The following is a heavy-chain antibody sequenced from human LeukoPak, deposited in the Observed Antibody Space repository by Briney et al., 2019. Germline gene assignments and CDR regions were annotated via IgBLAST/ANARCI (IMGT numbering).Heavy chain of an antibody. CDR3: ASFYETY. Sequence: GGSLRLSCAASGNYWMHWVRQVPGRGLVWVSHINSDGSWTSYADSVKGRFTISKDNAKNTVYLQMNSLRAEDTAVYYCASFYETYWGRGTLVTVSS. CDR1: GNYW. V-gene: IGHV3-74*01. J-gene: IGHJ4*02. D-gene: IGHD2/OR15-2a*01. CDR2: INSDGSWT.